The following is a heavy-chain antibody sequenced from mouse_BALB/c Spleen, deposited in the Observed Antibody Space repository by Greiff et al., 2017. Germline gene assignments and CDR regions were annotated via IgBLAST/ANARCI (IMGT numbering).Heavy chain of an antibody. CDR2: IYPGDGDT. CDR3: ARSGYGNLFAMDY. Sequence: SGPELVKPGASVKISCKASGYAFSSSWMNWVKQRPGQGLEWIGRIYPGDGDTNYNGKFKGKATLTADKSSSTAYMQLSSLTSVDSAVYFCARSGYGNLFAMDYWGQGTSVTVSS. V-gene: IGHV1-82*01. J-gene: IGHJ4*01. CDR1: GYAFSSSW. D-gene: IGHD2-10*02.